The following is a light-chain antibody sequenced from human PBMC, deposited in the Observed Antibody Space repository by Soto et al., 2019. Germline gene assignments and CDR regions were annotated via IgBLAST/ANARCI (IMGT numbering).Light chain of an antibody. CDR2: GAS. CDR1: QSVSSSY. CDR3: QQYGSSPPVYT. J-gene: IGKJ2*01. Sequence: EIVLTQSPGTLSLSPGERATLSCRASQSVSSSYLAWYQQKPGQAPRLLIYGASSRATGIPDRFSGSGSGTDFTLTISRLERGDVALYYCQQYGSSPPVYTFGQGTKLEIK. V-gene: IGKV3-20*01.